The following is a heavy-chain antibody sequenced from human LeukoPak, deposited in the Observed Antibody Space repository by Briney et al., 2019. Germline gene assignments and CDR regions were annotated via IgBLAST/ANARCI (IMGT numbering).Heavy chain of an antibody. CDR3: ARDPRVGGY. J-gene: IGHJ4*02. V-gene: IGHV3-53*01. D-gene: IGHD2-15*01. CDR1: GFTVTSNY. Sequence: GGSLRLSYAASGFTVTSNYMSWVRQAPGKGLEWVSVLYSGGSTYYADSVKGRFTISRDKSKNTVYLQMNSLRAEDTAVYYCARDPRVGGYWGQGTLVTVSS. CDR2: LYSGGST.